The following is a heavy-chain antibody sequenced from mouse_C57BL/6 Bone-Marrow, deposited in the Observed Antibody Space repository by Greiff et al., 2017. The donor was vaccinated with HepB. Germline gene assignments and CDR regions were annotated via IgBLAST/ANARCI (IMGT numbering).Heavy chain of an antibody. CDR3: TRSVCLPKRGFAY. J-gene: IGHJ3*01. D-gene: IGHD2-10*01. CDR2: IDPETGGT. Sequence: VKLMESGAELVRPGASVTLSCKASGYTFTDYEMHWVKQTPVHGLEWIGAIDPETGGTAYNQKFKGKAILTADKSSSTAYMELRSLTSEDSAVYYCTRSVCLPKRGFAYWGQGTLVTVSA. CDR1: GYTFTDYE. V-gene: IGHV1-15*01.